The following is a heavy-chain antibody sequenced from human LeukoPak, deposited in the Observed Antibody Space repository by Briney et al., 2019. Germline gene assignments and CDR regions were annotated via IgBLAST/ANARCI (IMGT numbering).Heavy chain of an antibody. CDR3: ARVFSSGWYENYFDY. Sequence: LETLSLTCTVSGGSISSYYWSWIRQPPGKGLEWIGYIYYSGSTNYNPSLKSRVTISVDTSKNQFSLKLSSVTAADTAVYYCARVFSSGWYENYFDYWGQGTLVTVSS. V-gene: IGHV4-59*01. J-gene: IGHJ4*02. CDR2: IYYSGST. CDR1: GGSISSYY. D-gene: IGHD6-19*01.